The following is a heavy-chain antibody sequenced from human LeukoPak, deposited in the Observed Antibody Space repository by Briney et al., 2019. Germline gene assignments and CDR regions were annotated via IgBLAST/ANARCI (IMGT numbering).Heavy chain of an antibody. J-gene: IGHJ4*02. V-gene: IGHV3-9*01. CDR1: GFTFDVYA. CDR2: ISWNSGSI. CDR3: AKDIGQLLYVFDY. D-gene: IGHD2-2*02. Sequence: ALRLSCAASGFTFDVYAMHWVRQAPGKGLEWVSGISWNSGSIGYADSVKGRFTISRDNAKNSLYLQMNSLRAEDTALYYCAKDIGQLLYVFDYWGQGTLVTVSS.